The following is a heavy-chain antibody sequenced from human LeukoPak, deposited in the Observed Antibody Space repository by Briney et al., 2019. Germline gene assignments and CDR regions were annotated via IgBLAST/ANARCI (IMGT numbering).Heavy chain of an antibody. V-gene: IGHV4-39*01. Sequence: SETLSLTCTVSGGSISSSSYYWGWIRQPPGKGLEWIGSIYYSGSTYYNPSLKSRVTISVDTSKNQFSLKLSSVTAADTAVYYCARRGDWYDYWGQGTLVTVSS. CDR2: IYYSGST. D-gene: IGHD3/OR15-3a*01. CDR3: ARRGDWYDY. CDR1: GGSISSSSYY. J-gene: IGHJ4*02.